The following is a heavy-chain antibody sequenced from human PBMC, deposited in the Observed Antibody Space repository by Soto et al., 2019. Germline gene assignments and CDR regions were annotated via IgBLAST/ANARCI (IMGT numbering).Heavy chain of an antibody. V-gene: IGHV3-74*03. CDR3: ASGRTYYYYGMDV. J-gene: IGHJ6*02. CDR2: INSDGSST. Sequence: EVQLVESGGGLVQPGGSPRLSCAASGFTFSSHWMHWVRQVPGKGPVWVSRINSDGSSTTYADSVKGRFTISKDNAMNTLYLQMNSLRDEDAAVYYCASGRTYYYYGMDVWGQGTTVTVSS. CDR1: GFTFSSHW.